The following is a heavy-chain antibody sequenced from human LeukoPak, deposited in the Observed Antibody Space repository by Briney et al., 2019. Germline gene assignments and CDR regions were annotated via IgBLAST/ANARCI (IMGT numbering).Heavy chain of an antibody. CDR1: GGSISSYY. CDR2: IYTSGNT. D-gene: IGHD7-27*01. J-gene: IGHJ4*02. Sequence: PSETLSLTCTVSGGSISSYYWNWIRQSPGKGLEWIGHIYTSGNTNYNPSLKSRVTISLDTSKNQFSLKLSSVTAADTAVYYCARRGNWGLNFDYGGQGTLATVSS. CDR3: ARRGNWGLNFDY. V-gene: IGHV4-4*09.